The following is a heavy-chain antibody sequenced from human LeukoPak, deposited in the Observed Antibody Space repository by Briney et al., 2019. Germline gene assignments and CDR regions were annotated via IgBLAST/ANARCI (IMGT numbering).Heavy chain of an antibody. V-gene: IGHV1-18*01. J-gene: IGHJ4*02. D-gene: IGHD1-26*01. CDR3: AREDMSPWELWD. Sequence: ASVKVSCKASGYTFTSYGISWVRQAPGQGLEWMGWISAYNGNTNYAEKLQGRVTMTTDTSTSTAYMELRSLRSDDTAVYYCAREDMSPWELWDWGQGTLVTVSS. CDR2: ISAYNGNT. CDR1: GYTFTSYG.